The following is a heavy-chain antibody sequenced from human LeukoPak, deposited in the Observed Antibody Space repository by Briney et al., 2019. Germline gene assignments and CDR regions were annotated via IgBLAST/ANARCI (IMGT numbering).Heavy chain of an antibody. CDR1: GGPFSGYY. D-gene: IGHD6-13*01. CDR2: INHSGST. CDR3: ARSAYSSSPRAAFDI. Sequence: SETLSLTCAVYGGPFSGYYWSWIRQPPGKGLEWVGEINHSGSTNYNPSLKSRVTISVDTSKNQFSLKLSSVTAADTAVYYCARSAYSSSPRAAFDIWGQGTMVTVSS. J-gene: IGHJ3*02. V-gene: IGHV4-34*01.